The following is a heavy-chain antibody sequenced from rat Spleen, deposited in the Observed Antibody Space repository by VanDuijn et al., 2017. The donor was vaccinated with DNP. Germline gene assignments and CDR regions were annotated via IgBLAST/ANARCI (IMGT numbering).Heavy chain of an antibody. D-gene: IGHD5-1*01. CDR3: ARGSGTYYWYFDF. J-gene: IGHJ1*01. CDR1: GFIFNNYW. V-gene: IGHV5-31*01. Sequence: EVQLVESGGDLVQPGRSLKISCVASGFIFNNYWMAWIRQVPGTGLEWVASIISGGGRTYFPDSVKGRFTISRDNAKNTLYLQMNSLRSEDTATYYCARGSGTYYWYFDFWGPGTMVTVSS. CDR2: IISGGGRT.